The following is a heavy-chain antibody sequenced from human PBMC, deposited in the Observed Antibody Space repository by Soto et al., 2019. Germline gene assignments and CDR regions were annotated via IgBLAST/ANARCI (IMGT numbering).Heavy chain of an antibody. D-gene: IGHD2-15*01. CDR3: ARVDELLGYCSGGSCPPAYYYGMDV. CDR2: IYYSGST. J-gene: IGHJ6*01. Sequence: PSETLSLTCTVSGGSISSYYWGWIRQPPGKGLEWIGYIYYSGSTNYNPSLKSRVTISVDTSKNQFSLKLSSVTAADTAVYYRARVDELLGYCSGGSCPPAYYYGMDVWGQGTTLTGS. CDR1: GGSISSYY. V-gene: IGHV4-59*01.